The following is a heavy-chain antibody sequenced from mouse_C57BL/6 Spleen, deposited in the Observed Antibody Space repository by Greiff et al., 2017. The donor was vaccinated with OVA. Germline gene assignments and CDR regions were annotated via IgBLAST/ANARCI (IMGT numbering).Heavy chain of an antibody. V-gene: IGHV1-55*01. J-gene: IGHJ4*01. Sequence: VQLQQSGAELVKPGASVKMSCKASGYTFTSYWITWVKQRPGQGLAWIGDIYPGSGSTNYNEKFKSKATLTVDTSSSTAYMQLSSLTSEDSAVYYCARRGNAMDYWGQGTSVTVSS. CDR3: ARRGNAMDY. CDR1: GYTFTSYW. CDR2: IYPGSGST.